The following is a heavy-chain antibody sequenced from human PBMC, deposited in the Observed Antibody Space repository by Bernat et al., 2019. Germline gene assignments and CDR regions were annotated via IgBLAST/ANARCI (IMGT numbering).Heavy chain of an antibody. CDR3: AREHRGGYSYNWFDP. CDR2: IGQDGSDK. J-gene: IGHJ5*02. D-gene: IGHD5-18*01. V-gene: IGHV3-7*03. Sequence: EVQLAESGGGLVQPGGSLRLSCAASGLTFSNYWMSWVRQAPGKGLEWVANIGQDGSDKFYVDSVKGRFTVPRDNAKNSLYLQMNSLRAEDTAFYYCAREHRGGYSYNWFDPWGQGTLVTVSS. CDR1: GLTFSNYW.